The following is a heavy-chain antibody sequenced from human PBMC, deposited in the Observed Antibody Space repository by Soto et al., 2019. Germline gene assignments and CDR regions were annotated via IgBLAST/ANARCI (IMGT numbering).Heavy chain of an antibody. CDR1: GFTISSYG. J-gene: IGHJ6*03. V-gene: IGHV3-33*01. CDR2: IWYDGSNK. D-gene: IGHD2-8*01. Sequence: GGALRLSCAASGFTISSYGMHWVRQAPGKGLEWVAVIWYDGSNKYYADSVKGRFTISRDNSKNTLYLQMTSPRAEDTVVYYCAINGRIGAFVFWGKGIMVT. CDR3: AINGRIGAFVF.